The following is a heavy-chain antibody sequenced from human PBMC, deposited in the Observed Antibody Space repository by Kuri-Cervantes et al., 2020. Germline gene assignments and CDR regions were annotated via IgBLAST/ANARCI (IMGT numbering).Heavy chain of an antibody. CDR1: GGSFSGYY. CDR2: INHSGST. J-gene: IGHJ3*02. D-gene: IGHD6-13*01. V-gene: IGHV4-34*01. Sequence: GSLRLSCAVYGGSFSGYYWSWIRRPPGKGLEWIGEINHSGSTNFNPSLKSRVTISVDKSKNQFSLKLSSVTAADTAVYYCARGMPYSSSWYNAFDIWGQGTMVTVSS. CDR3: ARGMPYSSSWYNAFDI.